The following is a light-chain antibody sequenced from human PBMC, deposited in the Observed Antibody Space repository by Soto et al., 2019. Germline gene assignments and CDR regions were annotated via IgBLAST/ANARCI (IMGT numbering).Light chain of an antibody. CDR2: GAS. V-gene: IGKV3-20*01. J-gene: IGKJ5*01. CDR3: HQYGTSTTT. Sequence: DIVLTHSPGTLSLSPGSRSTLPCKASQYINNYLAWYQQKPGQPPRLLIYGASTRAPGIPDRFSGSGSGTDFTLTISRLETEDFVVYICHQYGTSTTTFGQGTRLEIK. CDR1: QYINNY.